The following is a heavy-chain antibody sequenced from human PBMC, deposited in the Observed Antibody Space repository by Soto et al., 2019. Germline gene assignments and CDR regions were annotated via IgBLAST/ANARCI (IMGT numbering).Heavy chain of an antibody. J-gene: IGHJ6*02. CDR3: ARVLVSGWQQLVHGMDV. V-gene: IGHV4-4*02. D-gene: IGHD6-13*01. CDR2: IYHSGST. CDR1: GGSISSSNW. Sequence: QVQLQESGPGLVKPSGTLSLTCAVSGGSISSSNWWSWVRQPPGKGLEGIGEIYHSGSTNYNPSLKSRVTISVDKSKNQFSLKLSSVTAADTAVYYCARVLVSGWQQLVHGMDVWGQGTTVTVSS.